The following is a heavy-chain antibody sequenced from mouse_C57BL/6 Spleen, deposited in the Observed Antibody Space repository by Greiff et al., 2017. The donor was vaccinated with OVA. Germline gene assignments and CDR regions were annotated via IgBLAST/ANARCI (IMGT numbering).Heavy chain of an antibody. D-gene: IGHD2-5*01. CDR3: ARDDSNDY. J-gene: IGHJ2*01. CDR2: ISSGGSYT. V-gene: IGHV5-6*01. CDR1: GFTFSSYG. Sequence: EVQGVESGGDLVKPGGSLKLSCAASGFTFSSYGMSWVRQTPDKRLEWVATISSGGSYTYYPDSVKGRFTISRDNAKNTLYLQMSSLKSEDTAMYYCARDDSNDYWGQGTTLTVSS.